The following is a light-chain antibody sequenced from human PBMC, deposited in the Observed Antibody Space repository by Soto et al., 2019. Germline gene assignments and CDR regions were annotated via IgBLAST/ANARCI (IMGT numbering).Light chain of an antibody. CDR2: GAS. CDR1: QSISSN. V-gene: IGKV3-15*01. CDR3: QQYSIWPYT. Sequence: EIVMTQSPATLSVSPGKRATLSCRASQSISSNLAWYQQKPGQAPRLLIYGASTRATGIPARFSGSGSGTEFTLTISSLQSEDFAVYYCQQYSIWPYTFGQGTKLEIK. J-gene: IGKJ2*01.